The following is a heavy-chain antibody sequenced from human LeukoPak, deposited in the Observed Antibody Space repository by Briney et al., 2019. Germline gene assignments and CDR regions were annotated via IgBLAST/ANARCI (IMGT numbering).Heavy chain of an antibody. J-gene: IGHJ4*02. CDR2: INHSGST. CDR3: ARDPRRQGDY. CDR1: GGSFSGYY. Sequence: SETLSLTCAVYGGSFSGYYWNWIRQPPGKGLEWIGEINHSGSTNYNPSLKSRVTISVDTSKNQFSLKLSSVTAADTAVYYCARDPRRQGDYWGQGTLVTVSS. V-gene: IGHV4-34*01.